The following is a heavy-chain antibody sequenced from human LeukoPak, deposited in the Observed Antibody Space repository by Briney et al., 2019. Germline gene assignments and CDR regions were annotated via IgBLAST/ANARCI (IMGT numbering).Heavy chain of an antibody. CDR2: IGPTEDTK. CDR3: ARGRQWLGLFEY. J-gene: IGHJ4*02. Sequence: PGGSLRLSCAASGFTFSSYGMSWVRQAPGKGLEYVAAIGPTEDTKYYATPVKGRFSISRDNSMNIVHLQMGSLRPEDTAVYFCARGRQWLGLFEYWGQGALVTVSS. CDR1: GFTFSSYG. V-gene: IGHV3-64*01. D-gene: IGHD6-19*01.